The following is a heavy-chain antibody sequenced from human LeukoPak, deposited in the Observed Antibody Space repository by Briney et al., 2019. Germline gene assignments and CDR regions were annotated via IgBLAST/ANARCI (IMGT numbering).Heavy chain of an antibody. V-gene: IGHV3-74*01. D-gene: IGHD3-10*01. J-gene: IGHJ4*02. CDR1: GFTLSSYW. Sequence: GGSLRLSCAASGFTLSSYWVHWVRRPPGKGLEWVSHISNDGSITTYADSVKGRFTISRDNAKNMLYLQMNSLRAEDTAVYYCARDFEYYNSGTYRGLDYWGQGTLVTVSS. CDR3: ARDFEYYNSGTYRGLDY. CDR2: ISNDGSIT.